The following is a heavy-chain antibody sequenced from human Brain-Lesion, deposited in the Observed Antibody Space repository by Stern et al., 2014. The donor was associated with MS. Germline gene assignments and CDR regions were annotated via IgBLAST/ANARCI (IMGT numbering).Heavy chain of an antibody. CDR3: GRLCSGGSCYEVGIDY. J-gene: IGHJ4*02. D-gene: IGHD2-15*01. CDR1: GFTFSRYW. Sequence: VQLVESGGGLVQPGASLRLSCAASGFTFSRYWMSWVRQAPGKGLEWVANINQDGSEKDSVDSVEVRCTISRDNAKNSRNLQMNSLRAEDTAVDYCGRLCSGGSCYEVGIDYWGQGTLVTVSS. CDR2: INQDGSEK. V-gene: IGHV3-7*01.